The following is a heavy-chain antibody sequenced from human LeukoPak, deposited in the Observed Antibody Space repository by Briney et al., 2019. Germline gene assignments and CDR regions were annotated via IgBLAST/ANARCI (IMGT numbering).Heavy chain of an antibody. V-gene: IGHV4-34*01. CDR1: GGFFSGYY. CDR2: INHSGST. D-gene: IGHD3-22*01. J-gene: IGHJ1*01. Sequence: SETLSLTCAVYGGFFSGYYWSWIRQPPGKGLEWIGEINHSGSTNYNPSLKSRVTISVDTSKNQFSLKLSSVTAADTAVYYCARALYYYDSSGYYYVSQYFQHWGQGTLVTVSS. CDR3: ARALYYYDSSGYYYVSQYFQH.